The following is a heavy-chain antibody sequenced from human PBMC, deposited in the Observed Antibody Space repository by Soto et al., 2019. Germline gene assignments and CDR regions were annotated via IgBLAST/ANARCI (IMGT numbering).Heavy chain of an antibody. Sequence: QVQLVQSGAEVKKTGSSVKVSCKASGGSFSSYTISWVRQAPGQGLEWMGRIVPMVGRTIYAQKFQGRVAISADKSTTTAYMDLSNLASEDTAMYYCELDSGSDVFDIWGQGTLVTVSS. CDR1: GGSFSSYT. D-gene: IGHD3-10*01. CDR3: ELDSGSDVFDI. V-gene: IGHV1-69*02. J-gene: IGHJ3*02. CDR2: IVPMVGRT.